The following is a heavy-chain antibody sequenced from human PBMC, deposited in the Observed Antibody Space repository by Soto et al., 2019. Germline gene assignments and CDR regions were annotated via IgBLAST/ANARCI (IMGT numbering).Heavy chain of an antibody. D-gene: IGHD2-8*01. CDR2: ISAYDGYT. CDR3: ARSAGVRDCPTGVCPYYFDF. Sequence: QVQLVQSGAEVKKPGASVKLSCKASGYTFASYPISWVRQAPGHGLEWVGLISAYDGYTSYAQNFQGRVPLTTDTSTGPAFMELRSLRSDDTAVYYCARSAGVRDCPTGVCPYYFDFWGQGTLVTVSS. J-gene: IGHJ4*02. CDR1: GYTFASYP. V-gene: IGHV1-18*01.